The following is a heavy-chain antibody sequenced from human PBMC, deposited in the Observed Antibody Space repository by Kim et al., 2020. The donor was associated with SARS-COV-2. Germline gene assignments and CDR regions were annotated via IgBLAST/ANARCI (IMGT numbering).Heavy chain of an antibody. Sequence: ASVKVSCKASGYTFTSYYMHWVRQAPGQGLEWMGIINPSGGSTSYAQKFQGRVTMTRDTSTSTVYMELSSLRSEDTAVYYCARGITIFGVVYNWFDPWGQGTLVTVSS. V-gene: IGHV1-46*01. CDR3: ARGITIFGVVYNWFDP. CDR2: INPSGGST. J-gene: IGHJ5*02. D-gene: IGHD3-3*01. CDR1: GYTFTSYY.